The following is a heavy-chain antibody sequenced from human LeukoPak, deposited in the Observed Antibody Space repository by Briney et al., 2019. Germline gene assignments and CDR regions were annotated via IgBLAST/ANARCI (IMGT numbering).Heavy chain of an antibody. CDR2: IWYDGSNK. Sequence: QPGGSLRLSCAASGFTFRSYGMHWVRQAPGKGLEWVAIIWYDGSNKYYADSVKGRFTISRDNAKNSLYLQMNNLRAEDTAVYYCARDTPQFDYWGQGTLVTVSS. CDR1: GFTFRSYG. V-gene: IGHV3-33*01. CDR3: ARDTPQFDY. J-gene: IGHJ4*02.